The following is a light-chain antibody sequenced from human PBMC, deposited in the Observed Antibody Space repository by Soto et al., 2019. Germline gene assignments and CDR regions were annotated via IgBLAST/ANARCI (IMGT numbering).Light chain of an antibody. V-gene: IGKV1-5*01. CDR1: QSVSIW. CDR3: QQYNGYSTWT. J-gene: IGKJ1*01. Sequence: EISVTQCVSNLSASVGAPVPLNCRASQSVSIWLAWYQKKPGKAPQVLIWDASTLQRGVPSRFSGSGSGTEFTLTISSLQPEDFATYYCQQYNGYSTWTVGQGTKVDIK. CDR2: DAS.